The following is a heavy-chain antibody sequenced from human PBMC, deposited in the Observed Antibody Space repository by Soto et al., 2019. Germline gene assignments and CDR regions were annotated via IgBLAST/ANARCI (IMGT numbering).Heavy chain of an antibody. Sequence: GGSLRLSCAASGFTFSSYGMHWVRQAPGKGLEWVAVISYDGSNKYYADSVKGRFTISRDNPKNTLYLQMDSLRAEDTAVYYCAKGDSSGYYYYFDYWGQGTLVTVSS. V-gene: IGHV3-30*18. J-gene: IGHJ4*02. D-gene: IGHD3-22*01. CDR3: AKGDSSGYYYYFDY. CDR2: ISYDGSNK. CDR1: GFTFSSYG.